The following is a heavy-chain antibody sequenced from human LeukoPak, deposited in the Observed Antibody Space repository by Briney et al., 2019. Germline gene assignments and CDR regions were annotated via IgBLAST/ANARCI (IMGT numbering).Heavy chain of an antibody. Sequence: SETLSLTCTVSGGSISRYYWSWIRQPPGKGLEWIGYRYYSGSTNYNPTLISRVTISVGTSRNQFSLKLTSVTAADTAVYFCAGGGDWKYFHYWGQGALVTVSS. J-gene: IGHJ4*02. D-gene: IGHD2-21*02. CDR3: AGGGDWKYFHY. V-gene: IGHV4-59*01. CDR2: RYYSGST. CDR1: GGSISRYY.